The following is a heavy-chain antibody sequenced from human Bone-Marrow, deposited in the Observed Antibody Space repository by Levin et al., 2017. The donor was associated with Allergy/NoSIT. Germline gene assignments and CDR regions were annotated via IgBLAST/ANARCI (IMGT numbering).Heavy chain of an antibody. V-gene: IGHV4-31*03. J-gene: IGHJ6*02. CDR1: GGSISSGGFY. CDR2: IDHSGST. Sequence: PSETLSLTCTVAGGSISSGGFYWSWIRQRPGQGLEWIGYIDHSGSTRYNPSLKSRAAMSVDTSKNQFSLRLTFVTAADTAVYYCASAEKNLGYDTSTGQLEYYYYYGLDVWGQGTTITVSS. CDR3: ASAEKNLGYDTSTGQLEYYYYYGLDV. D-gene: IGHD3/OR15-3a*01.